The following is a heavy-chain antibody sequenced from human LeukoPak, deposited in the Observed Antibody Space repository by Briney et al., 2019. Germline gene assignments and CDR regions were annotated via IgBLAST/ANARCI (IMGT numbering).Heavy chain of an antibody. CDR3: ARARVREEQQLVYFDY. CDR1: GYTFTSYG. V-gene: IGHV1-69*13. CDR2: IIPIFGTA. D-gene: IGHD6-13*01. J-gene: IGHJ4*02. Sequence: SVKVSCKASGYTFTSYGISWVRQAPGQGLEWMGGIIPIFGTANYAQKFQGRVTITADESMSTAYMELSSLRSEDTAVYYCARARVREEQQLVYFDYWGQGTLVTVSS.